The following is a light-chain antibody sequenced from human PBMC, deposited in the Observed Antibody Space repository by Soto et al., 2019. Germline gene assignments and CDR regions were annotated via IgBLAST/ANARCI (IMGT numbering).Light chain of an antibody. CDR1: QNLLHSNGYNY. J-gene: IGKJ4*01. Sequence: XIVXTQSPLSLPVTPGEPASISCRSSQNLLHSNGYNYLDWYLQKPGQSPQLLIYLGSNRASGVPDRFSGSGSGTDFTLKISKVEAEDVGVYYCMQTLQTPSTFGGGTKVEIK. CDR2: LGS. CDR3: MQTLQTPST. V-gene: IGKV2-28*01.